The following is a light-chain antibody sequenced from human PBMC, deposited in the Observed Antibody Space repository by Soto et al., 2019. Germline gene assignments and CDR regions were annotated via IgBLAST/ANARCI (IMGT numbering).Light chain of an antibody. CDR1: NPNIGSDFA. Sequence: QSVLTQPPSVSGAPGRGVAISSTANNPNIGSDFAVSWYRQFPGTAPKLLIYVNTNRPSGVPARFSGSKSGASASLTITGLQVEDEADYFCQSYDSSALSLIFGPGTKVTVL. V-gene: IGLV1-40*01. J-gene: IGLJ1*01. CDR2: VNT. CDR3: QSYDSSALSLI.